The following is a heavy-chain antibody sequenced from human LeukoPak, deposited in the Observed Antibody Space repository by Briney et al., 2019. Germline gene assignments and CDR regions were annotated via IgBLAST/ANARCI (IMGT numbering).Heavy chain of an antibody. CDR3: ARDYGGSSVFFDA. Sequence: GASLKISCKGSGYSYTTYWISWVRQMPGKGLEWMGRIDPGDSYINYSPSFQGHITISADKSISTAYLQWSTLKASDTAMYFCARDYGGSSVFFDAWGQGTLVTVSA. CDR1: GYSYTTYW. D-gene: IGHD4-23*01. V-gene: IGHV5-10-1*01. J-gene: IGHJ4*02. CDR2: IDPGDSYI.